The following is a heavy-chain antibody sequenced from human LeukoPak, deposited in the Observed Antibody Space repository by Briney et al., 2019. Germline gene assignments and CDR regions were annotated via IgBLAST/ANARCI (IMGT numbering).Heavy chain of an antibody. CDR3: AREYCSSTSCEEDY. V-gene: IGHV3-21*01. Sequence: GGSLRLSCAASGFTFSSYSMNWVRQAPGKGLEWVSSISSSSSYIYYADSVKGRFTVSRDNAKNSLYLQMNSLRAEDTAVYYCAREYCSSTSCEEDYWGQGTLVTVSA. CDR2: ISSSSSYI. CDR1: GFTFSSYS. J-gene: IGHJ4*02. D-gene: IGHD2-2*01.